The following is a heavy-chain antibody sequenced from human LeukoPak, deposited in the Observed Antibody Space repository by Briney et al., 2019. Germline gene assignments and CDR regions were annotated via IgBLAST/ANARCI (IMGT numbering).Heavy chain of an antibody. CDR2: INPNSGGT. Sequence: ASVKVSCKASGYTFTGYYMHWVRQAPGQGLEWMGWINPNSGGTNYAQKFQGRVTMTRGTSISTAYMELSRLRSDDTAVYYCARGKSTGGWYAKYFDYWGQGTLVTVSS. J-gene: IGHJ4*02. V-gene: IGHV1-2*02. CDR3: ARGKSTGGWYAKYFDY. CDR1: GYTFTGYY. D-gene: IGHD6-19*01.